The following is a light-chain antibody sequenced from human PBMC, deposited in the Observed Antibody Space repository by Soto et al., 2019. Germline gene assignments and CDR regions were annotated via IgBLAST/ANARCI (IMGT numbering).Light chain of an antibody. V-gene: IGKV1-9*01. CDR3: KKLNSYQIN. CDR1: QGISSY. J-gene: IGKJ5*01. CDR2: AAS. Sequence: DIQLTHSPSFLSTSVVDRVTITCLASQGISSYLAWYQQKPGKANKLLIYAASTLQSGVKSRFSGSGSGTEFTLTIRSLQPEDFATYYCKKLNSYQINVGKGTQLEIK.